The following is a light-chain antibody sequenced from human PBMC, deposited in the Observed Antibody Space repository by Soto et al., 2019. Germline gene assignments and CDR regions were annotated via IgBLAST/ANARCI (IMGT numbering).Light chain of an antibody. CDR1: QSVSSSY. J-gene: IGKJ3*01. CDR2: GAS. CDR3: QQYGNAPFT. Sequence: EIVLTQSPGTLSFSPGERATLTCRASQSVSSSYLAWFQQKPGQAPRLLIYGASSRATGIPDRFSGSGSGTDFTLTISRLEPEDCAVYYCQQYGNAPFTFGHGTKVDIK. V-gene: IGKV3-20*01.